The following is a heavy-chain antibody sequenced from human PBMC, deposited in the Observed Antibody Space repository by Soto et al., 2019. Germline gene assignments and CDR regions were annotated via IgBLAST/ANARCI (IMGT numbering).Heavy chain of an antibody. CDR1: GFTFSSYA. CDR2: ISYDGSNK. Sequence: QVQLVESGGGVVQPGRSLRLSCAASGFTFSSYAMHWVRQAPGKGLEWVAVISYDGSNKYYADSVKGRFTISRDNSKNTLYLQMHSLRAEDTAVYYCARDRLRYNWNDFPYYYYGMDAWGQGTTVTVSS. V-gene: IGHV3-30-3*01. CDR3: ARDRLRYNWNDFPYYYYGMDA. D-gene: IGHD1-1*01. J-gene: IGHJ6*02.